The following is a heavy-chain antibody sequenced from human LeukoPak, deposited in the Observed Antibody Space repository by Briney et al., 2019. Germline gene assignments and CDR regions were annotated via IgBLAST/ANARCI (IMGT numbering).Heavy chain of an antibody. CDR2: MYHSGST. J-gene: IGHJ4*02. CDR3: ARGPPLAARTPHLFDY. D-gene: IGHD6-6*01. Sequence: PSETLSLTCSVSGYSISSAYYWGWIRQPPGKGLEWIGTMYHSGSTNYNPSLKSRVTISVDTSKNQFSLKLSSVTAADTAVYYCARGPPLAARTPHLFDYWGQGTLVTVSS. CDR1: GYSISSAYY. V-gene: IGHV4-38-2*02.